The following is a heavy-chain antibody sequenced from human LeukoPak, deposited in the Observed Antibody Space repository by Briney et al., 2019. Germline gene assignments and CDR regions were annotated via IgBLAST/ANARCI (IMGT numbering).Heavy chain of an antibody. V-gene: IGHV3-13*01. D-gene: IGHD4-11*01. Sequence: GGSLRLSCVASGFNFSKNDMHWVRQTTERGLEWVSAIGVAGDTYYADPVKGRFTISRENGKNSVYLQMNSLRAGDTAVYFCAKAFDYNGLRGEGGSFDCWGQGALVTVSS. CDR3: AKAFDYNGLRGEGGSFDC. J-gene: IGHJ4*02. CDR2: IGVAGDT. CDR1: GFNFSKND.